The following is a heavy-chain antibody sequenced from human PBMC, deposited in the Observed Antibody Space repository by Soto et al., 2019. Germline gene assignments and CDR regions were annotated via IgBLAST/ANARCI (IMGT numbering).Heavy chain of an antibody. CDR3: ARLAYYDFWSGTGGDY. CDR1: GPTLSDHF. D-gene: IGHD3-3*01. Sequence: QPQLVESGGGLVKPGGSLRLSCAASGPTLSDHFMSWVRQAPGKGLEWVSSISSSSSYIYYADSVKGRFTISRDNAKNSLYLQMNSLRAEDTAVYYCARLAYYDFWSGTGGDYWGQGTLVTVSS. V-gene: IGHV3-11*06. CDR2: ISSSSSYI. J-gene: IGHJ4*02.